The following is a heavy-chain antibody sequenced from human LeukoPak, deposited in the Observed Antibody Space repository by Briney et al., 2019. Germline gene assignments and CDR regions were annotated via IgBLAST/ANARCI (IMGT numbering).Heavy chain of an antibody. D-gene: IGHD6-13*01. Sequence: GGSLRLSCEASGFTFSNYAMSWVRQAPGKGLEGCSRISGSGGSTYYRDSVKGRFSVSRDNSKNTLYLQMNSLRAEDTAVYYCAKSPAGSSWPSIDYWGQGTLVTVSS. J-gene: IGHJ4*02. CDR3: AKSPAGSSWPSIDY. CDR1: GFTFSNYA. V-gene: IGHV3-23*01. CDR2: ISGSGGST.